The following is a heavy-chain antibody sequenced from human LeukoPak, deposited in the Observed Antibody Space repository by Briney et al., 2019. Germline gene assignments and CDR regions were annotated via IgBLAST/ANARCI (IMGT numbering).Heavy chain of an antibody. V-gene: IGHV4-59*01. D-gene: IGHD6-6*01. J-gene: IGHJ6*03. CDR1: GGSISNYY. Sequence: SETLSLTCTVSGGSISNYYWSWIRQPPGKGLEWIGYIYYSGSTNYNPSLKSRVTISVDTSKNQFSLKLSSVTAADTAVYYCARDSKESSSYYYYYYMDVWGKGTTVTVSS. CDR3: ARDSKESSSYYYYYYMDV. CDR2: IYYSGST.